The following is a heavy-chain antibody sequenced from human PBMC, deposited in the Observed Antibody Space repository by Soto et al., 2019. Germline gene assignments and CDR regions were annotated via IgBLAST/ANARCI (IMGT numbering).Heavy chain of an antibody. CDR3: AHSPRITMYDY. D-gene: IGHD3-10*02. J-gene: IGHJ4*02. Sequence: QITLKESGPTLVKPTQTLTLTCTFSGLSLSTNGVGVGWIRQPPGKALEWLALIYWDDDKRYSPSMKSRLTITKDTSKNRVVLTMTNMDPVDTATYYWAHSPRITMYDYWGQGTRVTVSS. CDR1: GLSLSTNGVG. CDR2: IYWDDDK. V-gene: IGHV2-5*02.